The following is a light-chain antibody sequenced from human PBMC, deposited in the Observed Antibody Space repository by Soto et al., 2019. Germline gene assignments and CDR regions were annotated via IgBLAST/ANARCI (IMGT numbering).Light chain of an antibody. CDR3: SSYSISTAYL. CDR1: SSDVGGYDY. V-gene: IGLV2-14*01. Sequence: QSALTQPASVSGSPGQSITISCTGTSSDVGGYDYVSWYQLHPGKAPKLTVFEVSNRPSGVSYRFSGSKSGNTASLTISGLQAEGEADYFCSSYSISTAYLFGTGTKLTVL. CDR2: EVS. J-gene: IGLJ1*01.